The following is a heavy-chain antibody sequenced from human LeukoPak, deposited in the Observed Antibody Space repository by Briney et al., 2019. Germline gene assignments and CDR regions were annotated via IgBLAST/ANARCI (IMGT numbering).Heavy chain of an antibody. CDR3: ARGASGYSYG. J-gene: IGHJ4*02. Sequence: SETLSLTCTVYGGSISSYYWSWIRQPPGKGMEWIGYISYSGSTNYNPSLKSRVTISIDTSKNQFSLKLSSVTAADTAVYYCARGASGYSYGWGQGTLVTVSS. V-gene: IGHV4-59*01. D-gene: IGHD5-18*01. CDR2: ISYSGST. CDR1: GGSISSYY.